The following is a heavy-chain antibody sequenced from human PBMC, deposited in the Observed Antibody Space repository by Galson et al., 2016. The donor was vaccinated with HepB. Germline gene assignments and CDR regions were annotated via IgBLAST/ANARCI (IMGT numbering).Heavy chain of an antibody. Sequence: SLRLSCAASGFTVTTYFITWVRQTPEKGPEWVSVIYTGGSAYSADPVKGRFTISRDISKNTVYIQMNSLRVEDTAVYYCTRARYNWGQGTLVTVSS. V-gene: IGHV3-53*01. J-gene: IGHJ4*02. D-gene: IGHD5-12*01. CDR3: TRARYN. CDR2: IYTGGSA. CDR1: GFTVTTYF.